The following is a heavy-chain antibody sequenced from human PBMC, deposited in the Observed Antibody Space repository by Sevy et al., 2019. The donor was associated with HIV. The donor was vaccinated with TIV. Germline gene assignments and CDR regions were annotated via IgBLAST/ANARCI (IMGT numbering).Heavy chain of an antibody. Sequence: GGSLRLTCAASGFTFSSYAMHWVRRAPGKGLEWVAVLSYDGSNKDYADSVKGRFTISRDNSKNTLYLQMNSLRAEDTAVYYCARDRSEFLYSSGWYRGNFYYYYYGMDVWGQGTTVTVSS. CDR2: LSYDGSNK. V-gene: IGHV3-30-3*01. CDR1: GFTFSSYA. CDR3: ARDRSEFLYSSGWYRGNFYYYYYGMDV. J-gene: IGHJ6*02. D-gene: IGHD6-19*01.